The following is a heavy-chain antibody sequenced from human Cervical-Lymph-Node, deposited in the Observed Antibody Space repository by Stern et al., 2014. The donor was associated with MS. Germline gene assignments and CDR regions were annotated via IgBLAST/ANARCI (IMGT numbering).Heavy chain of an antibody. J-gene: IGHJ2*01. Sequence: EVQLVESGGGLVQPGGSLRLSCAASGFTFSSYAMSWVRQAPGQGLEWVSAISGSGGSTYYADSVKGRFTISRDNSKNPLYLQMNSLRAEDTAVYYCATNTQWLVAWYFDLWGRGTLVTVSS. CDR1: GFTFSSYA. CDR3: ATNTQWLVAWYFDL. D-gene: IGHD6-19*01. V-gene: IGHV3-23*04. CDR2: ISGSGGST.